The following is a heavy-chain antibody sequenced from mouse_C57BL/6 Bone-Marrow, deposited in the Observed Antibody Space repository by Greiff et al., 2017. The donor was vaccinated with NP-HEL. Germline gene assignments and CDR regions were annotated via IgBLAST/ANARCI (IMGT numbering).Heavy chain of an antibody. V-gene: IGHV5-17*01. CDR3: ARRYRGLYYYAMDY. CDR1: GFTFSDYG. J-gene: IGHJ4*01. CDR2: ISSGSSTI. D-gene: IGHD2-12*01. Sequence: EVQLVESGGGLVKPGGSLKLSCAASGFTFSDYGMHWVRQAPEKGLEWVAYISSGSSTIYYADTVKGRFTISRDNAKKTLFLQMTSLRSEDTAMYYCARRYRGLYYYAMDYWGQGTSVTVSS.